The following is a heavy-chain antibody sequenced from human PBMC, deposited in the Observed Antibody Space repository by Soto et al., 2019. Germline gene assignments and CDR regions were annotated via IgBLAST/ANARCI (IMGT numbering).Heavy chain of an antibody. CDR3: ARHKKWLVQGDAFDI. CDR2: IYYSGST. D-gene: IGHD6-19*01. CDR1: GGSISSYY. J-gene: IGHJ3*02. Sequence: QVQLQESGPGLVKPSETLSLTCTVSGGSISSYYWSWIRQPPGKGLEWIGYIYYSGSTNYNPSLNSRVTISVDTSKNQFSLKLSSVTAADTAVYYCARHKKWLVQGDAFDIWGQGTMVTVSS. V-gene: IGHV4-59*08.